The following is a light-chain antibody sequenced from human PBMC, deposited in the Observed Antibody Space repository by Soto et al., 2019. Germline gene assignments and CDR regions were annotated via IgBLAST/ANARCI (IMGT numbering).Light chain of an antibody. CDR3: QQYNNWPPT. CDR2: GAS. CDR1: HSVSSD. Sequence: EIVMTQSPATLSVSPGERATLSCRASHSVSSDLAWYQQKPGHAPRLLIYGASTRAIGIPARFSGSGSGTEFTLTISSLQSEDFAVYYCQQYNNWPPTLGQGTRLEIK. V-gene: IGKV3-15*01. J-gene: IGKJ5*01.